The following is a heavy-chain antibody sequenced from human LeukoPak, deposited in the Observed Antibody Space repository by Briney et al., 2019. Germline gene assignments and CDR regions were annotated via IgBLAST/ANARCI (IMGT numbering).Heavy chain of an antibody. D-gene: IGHD3-10*01. CDR2: IIPIFGTA. J-gene: IGHJ5*02. V-gene: IGHV1-69*13. Sequence: ASVKVSCKASGGTFSSYAISWVRQAPGQGLEWMGGIIPIFGTANYAQKFQGRVTITADESTSTAYMELSSLRSEDTAVYYCARYRYYDGSGSYYWFDPWGQGTLVTVSS. CDR1: GGTFSSYA. CDR3: ARYRYYDGSGSYYWFDP.